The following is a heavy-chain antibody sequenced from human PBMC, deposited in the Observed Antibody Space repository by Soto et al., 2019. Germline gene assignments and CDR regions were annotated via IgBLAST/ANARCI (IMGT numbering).Heavy chain of an antibody. Sequence: QVQLQESGPGLVKPSETLSLTCTVSGGSISSYYWSWIRQPPGKGLEWIGYIYYSGSTNYNPSLKSRVTISVDTSKNQFSLKLSSVTAADTAVYYCASFGADPYNWKPTAAFDIWGQGTMVTVSS. CDR1: GGSISSYY. J-gene: IGHJ3*02. D-gene: IGHD1-20*01. CDR3: ASFGADPYNWKPTAAFDI. CDR2: IYYSGST. V-gene: IGHV4-59*08.